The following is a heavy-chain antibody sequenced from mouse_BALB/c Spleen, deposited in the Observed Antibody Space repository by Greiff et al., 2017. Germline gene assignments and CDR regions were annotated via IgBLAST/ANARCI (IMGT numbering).Heavy chain of an antibody. CDR2: ISDGGSYT. CDR1: GFTFSDYY. J-gene: IGHJ4*01. V-gene: IGHV5-4*02. CDR3: ARGGEAYAMDY. Sequence: EVKLMESGGGLVKPGGSLKLSCAASGFTFSDYYMYWVRQTPEKRLEWVATISDGGSYTYYPDSVKGRFTISRDNAKNNLYLQMSSLKSEDTAMYYCARGGEAYAMDYWGQGTSVTVSS.